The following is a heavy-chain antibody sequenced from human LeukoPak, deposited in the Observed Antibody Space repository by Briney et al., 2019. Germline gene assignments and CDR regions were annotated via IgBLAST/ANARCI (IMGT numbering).Heavy chain of an antibody. CDR2: IYHSGST. D-gene: IGHD3-3*01. CDR3: ARHSPSGITIFGVDSSFQF. Sequence: ASETLSLTCAVSAYSISSGYYWGWIRQPPGKGLEWIGSIYHSGSTYYNPSLKSRVTISVDTSKNQFSLKLSSVTAADTAVYYCARHSPSGITIFGVDSSFQFWGQGTLVTVSS. J-gene: IGHJ4*02. CDR1: AYSISSGYY. V-gene: IGHV4-38-2*01.